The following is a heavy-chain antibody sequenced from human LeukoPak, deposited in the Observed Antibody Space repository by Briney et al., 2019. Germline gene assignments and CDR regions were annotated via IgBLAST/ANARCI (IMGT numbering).Heavy chain of an antibody. CDR3: ARGPRVVVVVAIY. J-gene: IGHJ4*02. CDR2: ISYDGSNK. Sequence: PGRSLRLSCAASGFTFSSYAMHWVRQAPGKGLEWVAVISYDGSNKYYADSVKGRFTISRDNSKNTLYLQMNSLRAEDTAVYYCARGPRVVVVVAIYWGQGTLVTVSS. V-gene: IGHV3-30-3*01. D-gene: IGHD2-15*01. CDR1: GFTFSSYA.